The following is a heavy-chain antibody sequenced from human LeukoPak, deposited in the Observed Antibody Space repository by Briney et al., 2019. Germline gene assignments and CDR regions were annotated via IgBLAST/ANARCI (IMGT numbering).Heavy chain of an antibody. CDR3: ARIAVADAFDI. J-gene: IGHJ3*02. CDR2: ISSSGSTI. Sequence: PGGSLRLSCAASGFTFSDYYMSWIRQAPGKGLEWVSYISSSGSTIYYADSVKGRFTISRNNAKNTLYLQMNRLRAEDTAVYYCARIAVADAFDIWGQGTMVTVSS. CDR1: GFTFSDYY. V-gene: IGHV3-11*04. D-gene: IGHD6-19*01.